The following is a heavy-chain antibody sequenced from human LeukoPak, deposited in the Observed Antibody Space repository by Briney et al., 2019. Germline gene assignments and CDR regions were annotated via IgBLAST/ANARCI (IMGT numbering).Heavy chain of an antibody. CDR1: GGTFSSYA. D-gene: IGHD1-26*01. J-gene: IGHJ3*02. CDR3: ARFTMKWEQGDDAFDI. Sequence: GASVKVSCKASGGTFSSYAISWVRQAPGQGLEWMGGIIPIFGTANYAQKFQGRVTITADKPTSTAYMELSSLRSEDTAVYYCARFTMKWEQGDDAFDIWGQGTMVTVSS. V-gene: IGHV1-69*06. CDR2: IIPIFGTA.